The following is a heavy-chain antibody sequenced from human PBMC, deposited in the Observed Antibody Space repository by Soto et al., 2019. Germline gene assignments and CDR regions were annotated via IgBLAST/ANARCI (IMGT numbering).Heavy chain of an antibody. J-gene: IGHJ6*03. CDR2: ISPSGGST. CDR1: GYTFTSYY. D-gene: IGHD6-13*01. V-gene: IGHV1-46*03. CDR3: ARGGSFSSWYGGTGYYYMDV. Sequence: ASVKVSCKASGYTFTSYYMHWVRQAPGQGLEWMGIISPSGGSTSYAQKFQGRVTMTRDTSTSTVYMELSSLRSEDTAVYYCARGGSFSSWYGGTGYYYMDVWGKGTTVTVSS.